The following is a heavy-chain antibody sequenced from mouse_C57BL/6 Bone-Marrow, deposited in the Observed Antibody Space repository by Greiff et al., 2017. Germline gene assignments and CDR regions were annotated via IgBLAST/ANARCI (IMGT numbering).Heavy chain of an antibody. CDR1: GYTFTSYW. D-gene: IGHD1-1*01. CDR2: IYPSDSET. Sequence: QVQLQQPGAELVRPGSSVKLSCKASGYTFTSYWLDWVKQRPGQGLEWIGNIYPSDSETHYNQKFKDKATLSVDKSSSTAYMQLSSLTSEDSAVYYCARDPYYYGSSELGFDVGGTGTTVTVSS. J-gene: IGHJ1*03. V-gene: IGHV1-61*01. CDR3: ARDPYYYGSSELGFDV.